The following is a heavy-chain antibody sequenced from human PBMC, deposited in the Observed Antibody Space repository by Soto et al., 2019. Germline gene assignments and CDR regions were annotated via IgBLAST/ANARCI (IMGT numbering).Heavy chain of an antibody. Sequence: GGSLRLSCADSGFAFGASAMAWSRQAPGKGLEYVPGISGSGGSAFYADSVRGRFTISRDNSRNTLYLQMYGLRADDTAVYFCARGASFSWPWYSDSWGQATLVAVS. V-gene: IGHV3-23*01. J-gene: IGHJ4*02. CDR3: ARGASFSWPWYSDS. CDR1: GFAFGASA. D-gene: IGHD6-13*01. CDR2: ISGSGGSA.